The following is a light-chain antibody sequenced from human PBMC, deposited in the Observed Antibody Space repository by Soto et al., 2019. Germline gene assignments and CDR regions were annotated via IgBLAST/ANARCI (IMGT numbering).Light chain of an antibody. CDR2: DAS. CDR1: QSISTW. CDR3: QQYNSWLRLFT. V-gene: IGKV1-5*01. J-gene: IGKJ3*01. Sequence: DIPMTQSPSTLSASVGDRVTITCRASQSISTWLAWYQQKPGKAPKLLIYDASSLESGVPSRFSGSGSGTEFTLTISSLQPDDFATYYCQQYNSWLRLFTFGPGTKVDIK.